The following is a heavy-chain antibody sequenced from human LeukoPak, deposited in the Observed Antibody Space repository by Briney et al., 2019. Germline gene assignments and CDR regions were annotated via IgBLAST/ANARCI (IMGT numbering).Heavy chain of an antibody. CDR2: IKQDGSEK. CDR1: GFTFSSYW. Sequence: PGGSLRLSCAASGFTFSSYWMSWVRQAPGKGLEWVANIKQDGSEKYYVDSVEGRFTISRDNAKNSLYLQMNSLRAEDTALYYCAKDIGYDPKDGMDVWGQGTTVTVSS. V-gene: IGHV3-7*03. J-gene: IGHJ6*02. D-gene: IGHD5-12*01. CDR3: AKDIGYDPKDGMDV.